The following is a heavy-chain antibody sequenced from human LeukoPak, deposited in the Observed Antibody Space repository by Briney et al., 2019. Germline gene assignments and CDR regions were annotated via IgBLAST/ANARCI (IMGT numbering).Heavy chain of an antibody. CDR2: INGDGSNS. V-gene: IGHV3-74*01. CDR1: GFTFTTYW. Sequence: PGGSLRLSCVASGFTFTTYWMHWVRQAPGKGLVWVSRINGDGSNSNYADSVKGRFTISRDNARNTLYLQMNGLRAEDTAVYYCAKERAAAVEGYFDYWGQGTLVTVSS. J-gene: IGHJ4*02. CDR3: AKERAAAVEGYFDY. D-gene: IGHD6-13*01.